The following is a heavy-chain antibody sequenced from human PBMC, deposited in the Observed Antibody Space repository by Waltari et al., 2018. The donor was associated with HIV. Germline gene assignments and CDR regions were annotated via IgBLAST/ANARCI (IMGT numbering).Heavy chain of an antibody. CDR1: GGSFSGSY. J-gene: IGHJ3*02. V-gene: IGHV4-34*01. D-gene: IGHD3-22*01. Sequence: QVQLQQWGAGLLKPSETLSLTCAVYGGSFSGSYSRLNRQPPGQGLEWSGEINHSGSTNYNPSLKSRVTISVDKSKNQFSLKLSSVTTADTAVYYCARERDGSSGYYYARGALDIWGQGTMVTVSS. CDR2: INHSGST. CDR3: ARERDGSSGYYYARGALDI.